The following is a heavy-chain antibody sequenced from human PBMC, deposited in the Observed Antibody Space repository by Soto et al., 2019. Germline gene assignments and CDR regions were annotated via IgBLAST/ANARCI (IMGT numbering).Heavy chain of an antibody. CDR1: GGSISSSSYY. D-gene: IGHD6-13*01. CDR2: IYYSGST. CDR3: ASGVGQQDY. J-gene: IGHJ4*02. Sequence: PSETLSLTCTVSGGSISSSSYYWGWIRQPPGKGLEWIGSIYYSGSTYYNPSLKSRVTISVDTSKNQFSLKLSSVTAAHTAVYYCASGVGQQDYWGQGTLVTVSS. V-gene: IGHV4-39*01.